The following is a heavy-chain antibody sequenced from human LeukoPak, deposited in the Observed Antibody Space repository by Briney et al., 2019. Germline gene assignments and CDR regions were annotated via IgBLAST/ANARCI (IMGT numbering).Heavy chain of an antibody. CDR1: GGSISRGDYY. CDR3: ARTHGIVGATFFDY. CDR2: IYYSGST. Sequence: SETLSLTCTVSGGSISRGDYYWSWIRQPPGKVLEWIGYIYYSGSTYYNPSLKSRVAISLDTSKNQFSLQLISVTAADTAVYYCARTHGIVGATFFDYWGQGTLVTVSS. D-gene: IGHD1-26*01. V-gene: IGHV4-30-4*08. J-gene: IGHJ4*02.